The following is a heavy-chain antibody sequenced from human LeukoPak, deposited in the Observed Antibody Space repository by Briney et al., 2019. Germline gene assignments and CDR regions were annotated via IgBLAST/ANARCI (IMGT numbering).Heavy chain of an antibody. CDR2: IYYSGST. CDR3: ARDEGSSYPFDY. Sequence: ASETLSLTCTVSGGSISSYYWSWIRQPPGKGLEWIGYIYYSGSTNYNPSLKSRVTISVDTSKNQFSLNLSSVTAADTAVYFCARDEGSSYPFDYWGQGTLVTVSS. D-gene: IGHD2-2*01. J-gene: IGHJ4*02. V-gene: IGHV4-59*12. CDR1: GGSISSYY.